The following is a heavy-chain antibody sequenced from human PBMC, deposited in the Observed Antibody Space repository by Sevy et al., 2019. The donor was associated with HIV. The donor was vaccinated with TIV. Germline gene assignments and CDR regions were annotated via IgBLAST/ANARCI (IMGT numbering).Heavy chain of an antibody. CDR3: TRGPRRSGYDPSYYYYMDV. J-gene: IGHJ6*03. Sequence: GGSLRLSCTASGFTFGDYAMSWFRQAPGKGLEWVGFIRSKAYGGKSEYAASVKGRFTFSRDDTKSIAYLQMNSMKTEDTAVYYCTRGPRRSGYDPSYYYYMDVWGKGTTVTVSS. D-gene: IGHD3-3*01. CDR2: IRSKAYGGKS. CDR1: GFTFGDYA. V-gene: IGHV3-49*03.